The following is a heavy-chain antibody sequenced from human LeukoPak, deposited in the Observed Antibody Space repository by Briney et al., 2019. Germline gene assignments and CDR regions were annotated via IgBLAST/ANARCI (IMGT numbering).Heavy chain of an antibody. CDR3: ATPALGRRLYYYDY. CDR1: GFTFSSAC. V-gene: IGHV3-15*07. J-gene: IGHJ4*02. D-gene: IGHD3-16*01. CDR2: IRTKSDGETV. Sequence: GGSLRLSCAASGFTFSSACLSWVRQAPGKGLEWVGRIRTKSDGETVDYAAPVKGRFTISRDDSKNTLFLQMNSLKTEDTAVYYCATPALGRRLYYYDYWGQGTLVTVSP.